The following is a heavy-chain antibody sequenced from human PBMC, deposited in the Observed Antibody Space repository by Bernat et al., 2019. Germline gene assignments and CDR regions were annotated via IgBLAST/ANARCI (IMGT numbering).Heavy chain of an antibody. J-gene: IGHJ6*03. CDR1: GGSISSSSYY. V-gene: IGHV4-39*07. Sequence: QLQLQESGPGLVKPSETLSLTCTVSGGSISSSSYYWGWIRQPPGKGLEWIGSIYYSGSTYYNPSLKSRVTISVDTSKNQFSLKLSSVTAADTAVFYCARDYCSGGSCPDYMDVWGKGTTVTVSS. CDR3: ARDYCSGGSCPDYMDV. D-gene: IGHD2-15*01. CDR2: IYYSGST.